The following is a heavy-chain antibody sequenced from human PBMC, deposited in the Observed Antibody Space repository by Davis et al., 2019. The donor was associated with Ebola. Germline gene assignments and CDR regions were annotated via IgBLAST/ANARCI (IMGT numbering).Heavy chain of an antibody. CDR2: ISTYNGNT. D-gene: IGHD1-26*01. CDR3: ARDSSGVGAADY. CDR1: GYSFTDDG. Sequence: ASVKASCKASGYSFTDDGISWVRQAPGQGLEWMGWISTYNGNTNYAQKLQGRVTMTTDTSTSTAYMELRSLRSDDTAVYYCARDSSGVGAADYWGQGTLVTVSS. J-gene: IGHJ4*02. V-gene: IGHV1-18*01.